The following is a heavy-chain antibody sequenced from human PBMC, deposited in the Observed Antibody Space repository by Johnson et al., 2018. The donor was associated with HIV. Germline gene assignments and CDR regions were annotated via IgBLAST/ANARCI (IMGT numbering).Heavy chain of an antibody. D-gene: IGHD6-6*01. CDR2: VSYDGSNK. V-gene: IGHV3-30*04. J-gene: IGHJ3*02. CDR1: GFTFSSYA. Sequence: QVQLVESGGGVVQPGRSLRLSCAASGFTFSSYAMHWVRQAPGKGLEWVAVVSYDGSNKYYADSVKGRFTISRDNSKNTLYLQINSLRADDTAVYYCARVASIALRPDAFDIWGQGTMVTVSS. CDR3: ARVASIALRPDAFDI.